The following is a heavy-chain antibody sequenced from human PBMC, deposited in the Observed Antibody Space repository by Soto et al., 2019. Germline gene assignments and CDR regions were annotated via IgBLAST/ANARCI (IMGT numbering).Heavy chain of an antibody. CDR1: GFTFSSYA. Sequence: QVQLVESGGGVVQPGRSLRLSCAASGFTFSSYAMHWVRQTPGKGLEWVAVISYDGSNKYYADSVKGRFTISRDNSKNTLYLQMNSLRAEDTAVYYCAGSSSRYYYYYGMDVWGQGTTVTVSS. J-gene: IGHJ6*02. CDR3: AGSSSRYYYYYGMDV. D-gene: IGHD6-6*01. V-gene: IGHV3-30-3*01. CDR2: ISYDGSNK.